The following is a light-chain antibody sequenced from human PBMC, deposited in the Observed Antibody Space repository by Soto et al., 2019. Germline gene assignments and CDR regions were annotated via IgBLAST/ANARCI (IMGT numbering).Light chain of an antibody. CDR2: DAS. J-gene: IGKJ3*01. Sequence: IHITQSPSSLSASVGDRVTITCRASQSIRSLLAWYQQKPGKAPKVLIYDASSLGSGVPSRFSGSGSGTEFTLTISSLESEDFAVYYCQQYNIWPPVTFGPGTKVDIK. V-gene: IGKV1-5*01. CDR1: QSIRSL. CDR3: QQYNIWPPVT.